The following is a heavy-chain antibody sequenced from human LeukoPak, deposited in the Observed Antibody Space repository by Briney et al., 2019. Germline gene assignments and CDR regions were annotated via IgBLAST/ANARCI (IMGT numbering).Heavy chain of an antibody. Sequence: HPGGSLRLSCAASGFTFSSYAMSWVRQAPGKGLEWVSAISGSGGSTYYADSVKGRFTISRDNSKNTLYPQMNSLRAEDTAVYYCVKDQKPYIAAAGGYWGQGTLVTVSS. CDR2: ISGSGGST. CDR3: VKDQKPYIAAAGGY. D-gene: IGHD6-13*01. CDR1: GFTFSSYA. V-gene: IGHV3-23*01. J-gene: IGHJ4*02.